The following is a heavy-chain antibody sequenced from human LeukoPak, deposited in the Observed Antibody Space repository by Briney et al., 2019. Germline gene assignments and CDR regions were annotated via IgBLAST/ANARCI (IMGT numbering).Heavy chain of an antibody. Sequence: GASVKVSCKASGYTFTSYAMHWVRQAPGQRLEWMGWINAGNGNPKYSQKFQGRVTITRDTSASTAYMELSSLRSEDTAVYYCAVEVLLKARGAFDIWGQGTMVTVSS. D-gene: IGHD3-10*01. V-gene: IGHV1-3*01. CDR1: GYTFTSYA. CDR2: INAGNGNP. CDR3: AVEVLLKARGAFDI. J-gene: IGHJ3*02.